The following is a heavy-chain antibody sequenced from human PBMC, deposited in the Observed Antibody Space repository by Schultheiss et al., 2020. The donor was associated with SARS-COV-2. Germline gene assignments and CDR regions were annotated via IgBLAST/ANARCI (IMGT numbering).Heavy chain of an antibody. CDR3: ARDFSSRTYCGGDCYSGGWFDP. CDR1: GGSFSGYY. V-gene: IGHV4-59*12. CDR2: IYYSGST. Sequence: SETLSLTCAVYGGSFSGYYWSWIRQHPGKGLEWIGYIYYSGSTNYNPSLKSRVTISVDTSKNQFSLKLSSVTAADTAVYYCARDFSSRTYCGGDCYSGGWFDPWGQGTLVTVSS. D-gene: IGHD2-21*02. J-gene: IGHJ5*02.